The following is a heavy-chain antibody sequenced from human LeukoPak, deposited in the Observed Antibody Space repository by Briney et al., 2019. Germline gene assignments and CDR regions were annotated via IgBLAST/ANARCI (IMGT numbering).Heavy chain of an antibody. CDR1: GFTFSSYA. J-gene: IGHJ4*02. CDR3: AKDPLWFGELSHDY. Sequence: GGSLRLSCAASGFTFSSYAMSWVRQAPGKGLEWVSAISGSGGSTYYADSVKGRFTISRDNSKNTLYLQMNSLRAEDTAVYYCAKDPLWFGELSHDYWGQGTLVTVSS. CDR2: ISGSGGST. D-gene: IGHD3-10*01. V-gene: IGHV3-23*01.